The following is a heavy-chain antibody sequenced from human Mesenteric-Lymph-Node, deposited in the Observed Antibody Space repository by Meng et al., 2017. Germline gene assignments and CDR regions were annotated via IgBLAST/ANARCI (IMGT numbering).Heavy chain of an antibody. CDR3: ARGLVTMIVVDI. CDR1: GYSLTAYY. CDR2: INPNSGTT. Sequence: ASVQVSCTASGYSLTAYYMHWVRQAPGQGLECMGCINPNSGTTVYAQKFQGRVTMTRDTSTSTVYMELSSLRSDDTAVYYCARGLVTMIVVDIWGQGTTVTVSS. V-gene: IGHV1-2*02. D-gene: IGHD3-22*01. J-gene: IGHJ3*02.